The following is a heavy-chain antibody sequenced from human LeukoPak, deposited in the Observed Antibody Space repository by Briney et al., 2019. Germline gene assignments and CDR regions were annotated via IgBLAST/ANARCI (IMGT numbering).Heavy chain of an antibody. CDR2: IYYSGST. CDR1: GGSISSHY. Sequence: SETLSLTCTVSGGSISSHYWSWIRQPPGKGLEWIGYIYYSGSTNYNPSLKSRVTISVDTSKNQFSLKLSSVTAADTAVYYCARGSDDSSVYDYWGQGTLVTVSS. V-gene: IGHV4-59*11. J-gene: IGHJ4*02. CDR3: ARGSDDSSVYDY. D-gene: IGHD3-22*01.